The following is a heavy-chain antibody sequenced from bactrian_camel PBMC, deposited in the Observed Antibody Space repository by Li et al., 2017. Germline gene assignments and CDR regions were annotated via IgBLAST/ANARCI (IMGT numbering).Heavy chain of an antibody. CDR1: GVTFEGAD. V-gene: IGHV3S55*01. Sequence: HVQLVESGGGSVQTGETLRLSCLGVGVTFEGADMNWYRQPPGKRCELVASISSDGRTYYTDSVKGRFTISQDNAKNTVYLQMNSLKPEDTAMYYCAAGLWTVAGCSQADNWGQGTQVTVSS. J-gene: IGHJ4*01. CDR2: ISSDGRT. CDR3: AAGLWTVAGCSQADN. D-gene: IGHD3*01.